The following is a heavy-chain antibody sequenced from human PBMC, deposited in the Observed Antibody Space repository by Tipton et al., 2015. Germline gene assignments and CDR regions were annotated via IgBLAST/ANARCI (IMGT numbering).Heavy chain of an antibody. J-gene: IGHJ3*02. Sequence: GSLRLSCAASGFTFSSYIMNWVRKAPGKGLEWVSSISSSSIYIYYADSVKGRFTISRDNAENSLYLQMDSLRAEDSAVYFCARDEGWKAGGLLKRTFDMWGQGTTVTVSS. D-gene: IGHD1-1*01. CDR3: ARDEGWKAGGLLKRTFDM. CDR1: GFTFSSYI. V-gene: IGHV3-21*01. CDR2: ISSSSIYI.